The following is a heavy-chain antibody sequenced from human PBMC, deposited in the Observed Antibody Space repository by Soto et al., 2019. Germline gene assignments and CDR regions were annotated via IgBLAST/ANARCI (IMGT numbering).Heavy chain of an antibody. J-gene: IGHJ4*02. CDR2: ISWKSGRI. CDR3: AKDKVYSNYQYYFSS. D-gene: IGHD4-4*01. CDR1: GFTFENYG. Sequence: GGSLRLSCAASGFTFENYGMHWVRQGPGKGLEWVAGISWKSGRIGYADSVRGRFTISRDNAKNSLYLQMNSLRPEDTALYYCAKDKVYSNYQYYFSSWGQGTLVTVSS. V-gene: IGHV3-9*01.